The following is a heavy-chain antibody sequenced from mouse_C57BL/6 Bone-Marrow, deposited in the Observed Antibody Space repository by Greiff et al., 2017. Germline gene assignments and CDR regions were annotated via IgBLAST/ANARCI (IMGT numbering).Heavy chain of an antibody. Sequence: QVQLQQPGAELVKPGASVKMSCKASGYTFTSYWITWVKQRPGQGLEWIGDIYPGSGSTNYNEKFKSKATLPIDPSSSTAYMQLSSLTSEDSAVYYCARACLFYFDYWGQGTTLTVSS. J-gene: IGHJ2*01. CDR1: GYTFTSYW. CDR2: IYPGSGST. D-gene: IGHD6-2*01. CDR3: ARACLFYFDY. V-gene: IGHV1-55*01.